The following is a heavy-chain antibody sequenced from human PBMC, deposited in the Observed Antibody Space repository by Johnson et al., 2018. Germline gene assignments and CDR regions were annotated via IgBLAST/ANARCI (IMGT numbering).Heavy chain of an antibody. CDR1: GFSFSSYG. CDR3: GKDPFGTTHYHFMDV. Sequence: QVQLVESGGGVVQPGRSLRLSCAASGFSFSSYGMHWVRQAPVRGLEWMAFISYDGSHKYYADSVKGRFTISRDNSKSTLYLQMDSLGAEDTAVYYCGKDPFGTTHYHFMDVWGKGTTVTVSS. CDR2: ISYDGSHK. J-gene: IGHJ6*03. D-gene: IGHD1-7*01. V-gene: IGHV3-30*18.